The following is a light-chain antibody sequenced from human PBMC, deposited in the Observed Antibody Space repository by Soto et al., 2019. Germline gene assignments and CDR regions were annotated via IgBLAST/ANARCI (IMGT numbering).Light chain of an antibody. CDR2: DDG. CDR1: NIAIKS. CDR3: QVWDSSSDHRVV. J-gene: IGLJ2*01. Sequence: SYQRTQAPSVSVAPGQTARITCGGNNIAIKSVHWYQQKPGQAPVLVVYDDGDRPSGIPERFSGSNSGNTATLTITRVEAGDEADYNCQVWDSSSDHRVVFGGGTKVTVL. V-gene: IGLV3-21*02.